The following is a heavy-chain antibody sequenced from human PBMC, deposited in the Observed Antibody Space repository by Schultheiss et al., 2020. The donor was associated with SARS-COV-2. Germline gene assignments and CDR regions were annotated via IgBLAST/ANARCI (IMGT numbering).Heavy chain of an antibody. CDR2: LIPIFGTP. J-gene: IGHJ4*02. Sequence: SVKVSCKASGGTFSSHAISWVRQAPGHGLEWMGGLIPIFGTPNYAQKFQGRVTITADESTSTAHMELRSLRYEDTAVYYCARGEVYEKSAYYDYWGQGTLVTVSS. V-gene: IGHV1-69*13. D-gene: IGHD3-22*01. CDR3: ARGEVYEKSAYYDY. CDR1: GGTFSSHA.